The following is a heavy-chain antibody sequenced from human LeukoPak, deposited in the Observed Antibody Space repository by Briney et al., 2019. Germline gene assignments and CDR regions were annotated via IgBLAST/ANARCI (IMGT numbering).Heavy chain of an antibody. CDR2: IIPMFGTA. Sequence: ASVKVSCKASGGTFSSYAISWVRQAPGQGLEWMGGIIPMFGTANYAQKFQGRVTITADKSTSTAYMELSSLRSEDTAVYYCASGSGSYADYYYYYMDVWGKGTTVTVSS. CDR1: GGTFSSYA. V-gene: IGHV1-69*06. D-gene: IGHD1-26*01. J-gene: IGHJ6*03. CDR3: ASGSGSYADYYYYYMDV.